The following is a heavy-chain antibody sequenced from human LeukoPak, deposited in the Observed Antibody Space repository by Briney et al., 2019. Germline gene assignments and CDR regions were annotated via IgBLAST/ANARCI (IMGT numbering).Heavy chain of an antibody. CDR2: INHSGST. V-gene: IGHV4-34*01. Sequence: PSETLSLTCAVYGGSFSGYYWSWIRQPPGKGLEWIGEINHSGSTNYNPSLKSRVTISVDTSKNQFSLKLSSVTAADTAVYYCARSSDDFWSGYYTGGGYYFDYWGQGTLVTVSS. CDR3: ARSSDDFWSGYYTGGGYYFDY. D-gene: IGHD3-3*01. J-gene: IGHJ4*02. CDR1: GGSFSGYY.